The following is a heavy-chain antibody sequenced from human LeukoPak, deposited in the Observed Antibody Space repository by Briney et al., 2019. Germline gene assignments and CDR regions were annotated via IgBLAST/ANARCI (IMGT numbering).Heavy chain of an antibody. D-gene: IGHD1-26*01. Sequence: PGGPLRLSCAASGFTFSDYYMSWIRQAPGKGLEWVSYISSSGSTIYYADSVKGRFTISRDNAKNSLYPQMNSLRVEDTAVYYCARDRLKWELLQGFDYWGQGTLVTVSS. CDR1: GFTFSDYY. CDR2: ISSSGSTI. V-gene: IGHV3-11*01. CDR3: ARDRLKWELLQGFDY. J-gene: IGHJ4*02.